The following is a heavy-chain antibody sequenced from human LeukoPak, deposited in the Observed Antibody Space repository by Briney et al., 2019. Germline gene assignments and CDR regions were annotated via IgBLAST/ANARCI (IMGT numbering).Heavy chain of an antibody. D-gene: IGHD1-1*01. Sequence: QPGRSLRLSCAASGFTFSNYAMSWVRQAPGKGLEWVSVISDSGGNAFYADSVRGRFTISRDNSKNTLYLEMNSLRAEDTAVYYCAKDAGTSTYFDYWGRGTLVTVSS. CDR3: AKDAGTSTYFDY. J-gene: IGHJ4*02. V-gene: IGHV3-23*01. CDR2: ISDSGGNA. CDR1: GFTFSNYA.